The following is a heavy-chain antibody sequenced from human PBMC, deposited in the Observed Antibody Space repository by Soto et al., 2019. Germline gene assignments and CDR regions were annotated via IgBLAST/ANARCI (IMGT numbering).Heavy chain of an antibody. CDR1: VFTFSNAW. V-gene: IGHV3-15*01. J-gene: IGHJ4*02. CDR3: TTVTYCSTTSCLEY. CDR2: IKSKTDGGTT. Sequence: VGSLRLSCASSVFTFSNAWMSCVRHSPGKGLEWVGRIKSKTDGGTTDYAAHVKGRFTISRDDSKNTLYLQMNSLKTEDTAVYYCTTVTYCSTTSCLEYWGQGTLVTVSS. D-gene: IGHD2-2*01.